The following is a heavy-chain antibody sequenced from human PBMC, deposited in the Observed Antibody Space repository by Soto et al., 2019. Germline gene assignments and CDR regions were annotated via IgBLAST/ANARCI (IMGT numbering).Heavy chain of an antibody. CDR3: ARQAASSSWYVVSHYGMHA. V-gene: IGHV5-10-1*01. CDR1: GYSFTCYW. J-gene: IGHJ6*02. Sequence: PGESLKISCKGSGYSFTCYWIGLVRQMPGKGLEWMGRIDPSDSYTNYSPSFQGHVTISADKSISTAYLQWSSLKASDTAMYYCARQAASSSWYVVSHYGMHAWGQGTTVTVSS. CDR2: IDPSDSYT. D-gene: IGHD6-13*01.